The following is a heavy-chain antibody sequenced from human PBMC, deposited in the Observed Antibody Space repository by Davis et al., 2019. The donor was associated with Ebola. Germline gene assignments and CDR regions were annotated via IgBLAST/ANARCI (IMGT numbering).Heavy chain of an antibody. CDR2: IKQDGSEK. Sequence: GESLKISCAASGFTFNTYWMTWVRQAPGKGLEWVANIKQDGSEKYYVDSVKGRFTISRDNAKNSLYLQMNSLKTEDTAVYYCTRDYGGNSDYWGQGTLVTVSS. CDR1: GFTFNTYW. CDR3: TRDYGGNSDY. J-gene: IGHJ4*02. V-gene: IGHV3-7*03. D-gene: IGHD4-23*01.